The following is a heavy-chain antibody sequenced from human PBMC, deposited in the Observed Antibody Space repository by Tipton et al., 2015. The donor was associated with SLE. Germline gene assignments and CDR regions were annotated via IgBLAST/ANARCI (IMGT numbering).Heavy chain of an antibody. V-gene: IGHV3-74*01. J-gene: IGHJ4*02. CDR3: ARSEMATITY. D-gene: IGHD5-24*01. CDR1: GFAFSKYW. Sequence: LSLTCAASGFAFSKYWMHWVRQAPGKGLVWVSRINNDGTNTGYADSVKGRFTISRDNAKNTLYLQMNSLRAEDTAVYYCARSEMATITYWGQGTLVTVSS. CDR2: INNDGTNT.